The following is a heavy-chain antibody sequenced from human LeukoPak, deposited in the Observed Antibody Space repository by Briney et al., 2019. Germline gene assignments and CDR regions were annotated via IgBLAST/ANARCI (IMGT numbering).Heavy chain of an antibody. Sequence: ASVKVSCKASGGTFSSYAINWVRQATGQGLEWMGWMNPNSGNTGYAQKFQGRVTMTRNTSISTAYMELSSLRSEDTAVYYCARGPGYCSSTSCYVDYWGQGTLVTVSS. CDR2: MNPNSGNT. V-gene: IGHV1-8*02. CDR1: GGTFSSYA. CDR3: ARGPGYCSSTSCYVDY. D-gene: IGHD2-2*01. J-gene: IGHJ4*02.